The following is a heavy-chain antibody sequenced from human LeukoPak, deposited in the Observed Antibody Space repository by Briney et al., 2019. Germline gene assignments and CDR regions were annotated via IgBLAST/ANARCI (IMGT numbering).Heavy chain of an antibody. D-gene: IGHD3-10*01. CDR3: ASTSSFTYYYGSGRQGAFDM. CDR2: INQDGSEK. CDR1: GFTFSSYW. J-gene: IGHJ3*02. V-gene: IGHV3-7*05. Sequence: PGGSLRLSCAASGFTFSSYWTNWVRQAPGRGLEWVAKINQDGSEKYYVDSVKGRFTISRDNARNSLYLQMNSLRAEDTAVYYCASTSSFTYYYGSGRQGAFDMWGQGTMVTVSS.